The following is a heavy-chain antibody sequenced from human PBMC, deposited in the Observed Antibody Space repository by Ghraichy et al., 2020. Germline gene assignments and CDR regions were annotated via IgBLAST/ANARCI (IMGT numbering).Heavy chain of an antibody. V-gene: IGHV4-34*01. CDR3: ARGRELRYFDWLPIMDDAFDI. CDR1: GGSFSGYY. CDR2: INHSGST. D-gene: IGHD3-9*01. J-gene: IGHJ3*02. Sequence: SQTLSLTCAVYGGSFSGYYWSWIRQPPGKGLEWIGEINHSGSTNYNPSLKSRVTISVDTSKNQFSLKLSSVTAADTAVYYCARGRELRYFDWLPIMDDAFDIWGQGTMVTVSS.